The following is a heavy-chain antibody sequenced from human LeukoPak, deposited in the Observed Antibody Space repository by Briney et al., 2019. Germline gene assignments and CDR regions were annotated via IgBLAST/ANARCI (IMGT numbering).Heavy chain of an antibody. J-gene: IGHJ5*02. Sequence: PSETLSLTCAAYGGSFSAFFWSWIRQSPGKGLEWIGEISHNGTTNYSPSLKSRTAISVDSSKNQFSLHVKSVTAADTAVYYCARRRLRFHPGFDPWGQGTLVTVSS. V-gene: IGHV4-34*01. CDR1: GGSFSAFF. CDR2: ISHNGTT. D-gene: IGHD3-3*01. CDR3: ARRRLRFHPGFDP.